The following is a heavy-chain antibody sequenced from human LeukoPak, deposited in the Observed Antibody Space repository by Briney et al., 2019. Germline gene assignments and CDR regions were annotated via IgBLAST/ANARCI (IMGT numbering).Heavy chain of an antibody. CDR3: ARRSGYSGYGHFDY. CDR2: IDPSDSHI. J-gene: IGHJ4*02. Sequence: GESLKISCNGSGYSFTSNWISWVRQMPGKGLEWMGRIDPSDSHINYSPSFQGHVTISVDKSISTAYLQWSSLRASDTAMYYCARRSGYSGYGHFDYWGQGILVTVSS. D-gene: IGHD5-12*01. V-gene: IGHV5-10-1*01. CDR1: GYSFTSNW.